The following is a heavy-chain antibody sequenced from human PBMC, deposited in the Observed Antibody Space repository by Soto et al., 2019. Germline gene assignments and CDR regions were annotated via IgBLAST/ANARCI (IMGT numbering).Heavy chain of an antibody. CDR3: ARSYGSGSYYYGMDV. D-gene: IGHD3-10*01. J-gene: IGHJ6*02. CDR2: IDHSGST. CDR1: GGSISSSNW. V-gene: IGHV4-4*02. Sequence: QVQLQESGPGLVKPSGTLSLTCAVSGGSISSSNWWSWVRQPPGKGLEWIGEIDHSGSTNYNSSLKSRVTISLDKSKNQFSLKLNSVTAADTAVYYCARSYGSGSYYYGMDVWGQGTTVTVSS.